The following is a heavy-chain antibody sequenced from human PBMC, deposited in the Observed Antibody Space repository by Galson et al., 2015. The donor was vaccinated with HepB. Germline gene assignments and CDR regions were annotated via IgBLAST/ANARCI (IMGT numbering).Heavy chain of an antibody. CDR2: ISYDGSNK. V-gene: IGHV3-30*04. CDR3: ARAGLSSSWWFDP. J-gene: IGHJ5*02. CDR1: AFTFSSYA. Sequence: SLRLSCAASAFTFSSYAMHWVRQSPGEGLEWVAVISYDGSNKYYADSVKGRFTISRDNSKNTLYLQMNSLRPEDTAVYYCARAGLSSSWWFDPWGQGTLVTVSS. D-gene: IGHD6-6*01.